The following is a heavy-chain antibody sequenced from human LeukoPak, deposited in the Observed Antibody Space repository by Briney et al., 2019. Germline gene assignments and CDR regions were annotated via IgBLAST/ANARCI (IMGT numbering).Heavy chain of an antibody. CDR1: GFTFSNYS. CDR3: AQAGGSPDY. Sequence: GGAPKLSFAAPGFTFSNYSINWVRQAPGKGLEWVSAISGSGGTTYYADSLKGRFTISRDNSKNTLYLQMNSLRAEDTAVYYCAQAGGSPDYWGQGTLVTVSS. CDR2: ISGSGGTT. D-gene: IGHD1-26*01. J-gene: IGHJ4*02. V-gene: IGHV3-23*01.